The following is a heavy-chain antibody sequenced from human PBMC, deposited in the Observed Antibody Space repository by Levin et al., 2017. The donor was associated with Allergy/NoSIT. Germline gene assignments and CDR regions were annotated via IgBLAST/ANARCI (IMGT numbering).Heavy chain of an antibody. CDR3: ARAEVGSEH. J-gene: IGHJ4*02. Sequence: SETLSLTCKVSGGSISRGRSYWSWIRQPAAKGLEWIGRIYSSGSANYNPSLKSRVTITVDTSKNQFSLKLSSVTAADTAVYYCARAEVGSEHWGQGTLVTVSS. CDR1: GGSISRGRSY. CDR2: IYSSGSA. D-gene: IGHD3-10*01. V-gene: IGHV4-61*02.